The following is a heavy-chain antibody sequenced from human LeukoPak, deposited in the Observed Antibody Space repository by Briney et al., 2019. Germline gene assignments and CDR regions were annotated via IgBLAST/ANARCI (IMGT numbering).Heavy chain of an antibody. CDR1: GGTFTSYA. D-gene: IGHD3-9*01. CDR2: IIPIFGTA. J-gene: IGHJ3*02. Sequence: SVRVSCKASGGTFTSYAISWVRQAPGQGLEWMGGIIPIFGTANYAQKFQGRVTITADESTSTAYMELSSLRSEDTAVYYCATPYDIHDAFDIWGQGTMVTVSS. CDR3: ATPYDIHDAFDI. V-gene: IGHV1-69*13.